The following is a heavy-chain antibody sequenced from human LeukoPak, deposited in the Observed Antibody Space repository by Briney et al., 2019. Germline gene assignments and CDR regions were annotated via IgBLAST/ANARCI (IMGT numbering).Heavy chain of an antibody. Sequence: GGSLRLSCAASGFTFDDYAMHWVRQAPGQGLEGVSVISWNSGSIAYEDSVKARFTICSDNAKNSLYRQMNSLRAEDTALYYCAKDISPFGELNWFDPWGQGTLVTVSS. CDR3: AKDISPFGELNWFDP. D-gene: IGHD3-10*01. V-gene: IGHV3-9*01. CDR1: GFTFDDYA. J-gene: IGHJ5*02. CDR2: ISWNSGSI.